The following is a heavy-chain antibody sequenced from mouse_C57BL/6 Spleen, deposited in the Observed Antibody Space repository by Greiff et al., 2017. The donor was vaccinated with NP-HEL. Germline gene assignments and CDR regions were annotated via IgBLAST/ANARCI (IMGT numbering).Heavy chain of an antibody. Sequence: VQLQQSGPELVKPGASVKISCKASGYTFTDYYMNWVKQSHGKSLEWIGDINPNNGGTSYNQKFKGKATFTVDKSSSTAYMELRSLTSEDSAVYYCASHYGSYAMDYWGQGTSVTVAS. CDR2: INPNNGGT. CDR3: ASHYGSYAMDY. D-gene: IGHD1-1*01. V-gene: IGHV1-26*01. CDR1: GYTFTDYY. J-gene: IGHJ4*01.